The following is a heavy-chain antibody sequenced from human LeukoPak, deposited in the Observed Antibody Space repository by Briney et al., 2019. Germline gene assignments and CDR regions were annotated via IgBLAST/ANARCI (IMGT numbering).Heavy chain of an antibody. CDR3: ARVLGYSYGAYDY. CDR1: GFTFSHYS. V-gene: IGHV3-48*01. D-gene: IGHD5-18*01. Sequence: PGGSLRLSCAATGFTFSHYSMNWVRQAPGRGLEWLSYIGSRDNTIYYADSVRGRFTISRDNAQNSLYLHMNSLRAEDTAVYFCARVLGYSYGAYDYWGQGTLVTVSS. CDR2: IGSRDNTI. J-gene: IGHJ4*02.